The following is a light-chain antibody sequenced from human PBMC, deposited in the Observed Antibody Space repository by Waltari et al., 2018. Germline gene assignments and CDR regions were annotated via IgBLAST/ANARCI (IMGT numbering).Light chain of an antibody. CDR1: QGIGNY. V-gene: IGKV1-27*01. J-gene: IGKJ5*01. Sequence: DIQMTQSPSSLSASVGDRVTITCRASQGIGNYLAWYQQKPGTVPKLLIYTASTLQSGVPSRFSGSGSAADFTLTISSLQPEDAATYYCQQYNNWPLTFGQGTRLEIK. CDR2: TAS. CDR3: QQYNNWPLT.